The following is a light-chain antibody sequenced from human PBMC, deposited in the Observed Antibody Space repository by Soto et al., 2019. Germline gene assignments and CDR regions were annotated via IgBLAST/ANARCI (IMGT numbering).Light chain of an antibody. J-gene: IGLJ2*01. V-gene: IGLV1-44*01. CDR1: SSNIGTNT. Sequence: QSVLTQPPAASGTPGQGVTISCSGSSSNIGTNTVNWYQQLPGTAPKLLIYSNDLRPSGVPDRFSGSKSGTSASLAISGLQSEDEADYYCEAWDDSLYGAVFGGGTKLTVL. CDR2: SND. CDR3: EAWDDSLYGAV.